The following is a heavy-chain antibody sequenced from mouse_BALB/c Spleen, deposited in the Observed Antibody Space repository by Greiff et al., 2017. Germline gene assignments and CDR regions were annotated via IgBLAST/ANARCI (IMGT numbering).Heavy chain of an antibody. CDR3: AREGPYGSYVSIDY. D-gene: IGHD1-1*02. Sequence: DVHLVESGGGLVQPGGSRKLSCAASGFTFSSFGMHWVRQAPEKGLEWVAYISSGSSTIYYADTVKGRFTISRDNPKNTLFLQMTSLRSEDTAMYYCAREGPYGSYVSIDYWGQGTAVTVSS. J-gene: IGHJ4*01. CDR1: GFTFSSFG. CDR2: ISSGSSTI. V-gene: IGHV5-17*02.